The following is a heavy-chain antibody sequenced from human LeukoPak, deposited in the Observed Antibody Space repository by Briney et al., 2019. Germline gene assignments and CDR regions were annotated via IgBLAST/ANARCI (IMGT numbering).Heavy chain of an antibody. CDR3: ATLASGYSSPFDY. CDR2: IRSDGGST. D-gene: IGHD6-13*01. V-gene: IGHV3-23*01. J-gene: IGHJ4*02. Sequence: GGSLRLSCAGSGFTFNNAWMTWVRQAPGKGLEWVSFIRSDGGSTLYANSVKGRFTISRDNSKNTLYAEMTSLRAEDTAVYYCATLASGYSSPFDYWGQGTLVTVSS. CDR1: GFTFNNAW.